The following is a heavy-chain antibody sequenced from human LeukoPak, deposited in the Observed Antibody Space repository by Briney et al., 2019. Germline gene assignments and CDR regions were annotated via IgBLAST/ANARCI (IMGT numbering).Heavy chain of an antibody. V-gene: IGHV1-46*03. Sequence: ASVKASCKASGYTFTSYYMHWVRQAPGQGLEWMGIINPSGGSTSYTQKVQGRVTMTRDTSTSTVYMELSSLRSDDTAVHYCARGGTTMVTGGFDYWGQGTLVTVSS. CDR1: GYTFTSYY. CDR3: ARGGTTMVTGGFDY. D-gene: IGHD5-18*01. J-gene: IGHJ4*02. CDR2: INPSGGST.